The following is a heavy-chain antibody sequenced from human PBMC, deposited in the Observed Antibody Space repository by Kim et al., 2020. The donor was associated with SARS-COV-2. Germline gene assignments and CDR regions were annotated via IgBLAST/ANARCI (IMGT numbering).Heavy chain of an antibody. Sequence: SETLSLTCAVYGGSFSGYYWSWIRQPPGKGLEWIGEINHSGSTNYNPSLKSRVTISVDTSKNQFSLKLSSVTAADTAVYYCARWGGVPAAIRYYYYYYMDVWGKGTTVTVSS. CDR1: GGSFSGYY. CDR3: ARWGGVPAAIRYYYYYYMDV. J-gene: IGHJ6*03. CDR2: INHSGST. D-gene: IGHD2-2*02. V-gene: IGHV4-34*01.